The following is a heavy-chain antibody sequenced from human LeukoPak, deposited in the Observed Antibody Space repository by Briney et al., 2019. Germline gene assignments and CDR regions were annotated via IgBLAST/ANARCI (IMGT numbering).Heavy chain of an antibody. CDR2: FDPEDGET. Sequence: GASVKVSCKGSGYSLTELSMHWVRQAPGKGLEWMGGFDPEDGETIYAQKLQGRVTMTEDTSTATAYMDLSSLRSEDTAVYYCATPMVRGVVIFDDWGQGTLVTASS. CDR1: GYSLTELS. J-gene: IGHJ4*02. CDR3: ATPMVRGVVIFDD. D-gene: IGHD3-10*01. V-gene: IGHV1-24*01.